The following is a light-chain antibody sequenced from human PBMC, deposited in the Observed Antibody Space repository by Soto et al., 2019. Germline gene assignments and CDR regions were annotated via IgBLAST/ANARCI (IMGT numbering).Light chain of an antibody. V-gene: IGLV2-8*01. CDR2: EVS. CDR3: SSYAGSNNLV. Sequence: QSVLTQPPSASGSPGQSVTISCTGTSNDVGGYNNVSWYQQHPGKAPKLMIYEVSKRPSGVPDRFSGSKSGNTASLTVSGLQAEDEADYYCSSYAGSNNLVYGGGTKLTVL. CDR1: SNDVGGYNN. J-gene: IGLJ3*02.